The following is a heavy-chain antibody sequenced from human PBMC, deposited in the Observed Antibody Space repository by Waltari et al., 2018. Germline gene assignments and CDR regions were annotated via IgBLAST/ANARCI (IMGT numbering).Heavy chain of an antibody. J-gene: IGHJ5*02. D-gene: IGHD4-17*01. CDR1: GYTFTSYD. CDR2: MNPKRGNT. V-gene: IGHV1-8*01. Sequence: QVQLVQSGAEVKKPGASVKVSCKASGYTFTSYDINWVRQATGQGLEWMGWMNPKRGNTGDARKFQGRVTLTRNTSIRTAYMELSSLRSEDTAVYYCAIVIANYGDYVFDPWGQGTLVTVSS. CDR3: AIVIANYGDYVFDP.